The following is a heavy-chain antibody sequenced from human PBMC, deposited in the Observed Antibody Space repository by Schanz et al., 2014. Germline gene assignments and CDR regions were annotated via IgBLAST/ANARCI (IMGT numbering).Heavy chain of an antibody. D-gene: IGHD1-1*01. V-gene: IGHV1-2*02. J-gene: IGHJ2*01. CDR3: VRDVGRPGHFWYFDL. Sequence: QVQLVQSGAEVRKPGSSVRVSCKASGYVFTAYYMHWVRQAPGQGLEWMGVTNPNGGAEFAQKFQGRISMTRYTSTPSFYMELSSLTSDDTAVYFCVRDVGRPGHFWYFDLWGRGTLVTVSS. CDR1: GYVFTAYY. CDR2: TNPNGGA.